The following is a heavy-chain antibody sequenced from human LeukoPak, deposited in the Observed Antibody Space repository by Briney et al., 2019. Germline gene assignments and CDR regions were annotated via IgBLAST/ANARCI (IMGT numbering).Heavy chain of an antibody. Sequence: HGASVKVSCKASGYTFTGYYLHWVRQAPGQGLEWMGWINPNSGGTNFAQKFQGRVTMTRDTSISTAYMELTGLRSDDTAVYYCAGLFLPGMTVAAVWGQGTLVTVSS. CDR3: AGLFLPGMTVAAV. V-gene: IGHV1-2*02. CDR1: GYTFTGYY. CDR2: INPNSGGT. J-gene: IGHJ4*02. D-gene: IGHD6-19*01.